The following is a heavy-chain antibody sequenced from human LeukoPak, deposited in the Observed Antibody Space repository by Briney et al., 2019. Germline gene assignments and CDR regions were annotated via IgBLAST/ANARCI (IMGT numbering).Heavy chain of an antibody. J-gene: IGHJ4*02. CDR1: GYTLTELS. V-gene: IGHV1-24*01. CDR3: ATVSLLDGYYYDSSGYYSY. Sequence: GASVTVSFTVSGYTLTELSMHWVRQAPGKGLEWMGGFDPEDGETIYAQKFQGRVTMTEDTSTDTAYMELSSLRSEDTAVYYCATVSLLDGYYYDSSGYYSYWGQGTLVTVSS. D-gene: IGHD3-22*01. CDR2: FDPEDGET.